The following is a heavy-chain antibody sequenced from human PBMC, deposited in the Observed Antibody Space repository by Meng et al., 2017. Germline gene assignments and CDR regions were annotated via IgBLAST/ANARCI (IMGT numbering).Heavy chain of an antibody. CDR1: GFTFSSYW. CDR3: ARDKRSKWELLHRDDAFDI. J-gene: IGHJ3*02. V-gene: IGHV3-7*01. Sequence: GESLKISCAASGFTFSSYWMSWVRQAPGKGLEWVANIKQDGSEKYYVDSVKGRFTISRDNAKNSLYLQMNSLRAEDTAVYYCARDKRSKWELLHRDDAFDIWGQGPMVTVSS. D-gene: IGHD1-26*01. CDR2: IKQDGSEK.